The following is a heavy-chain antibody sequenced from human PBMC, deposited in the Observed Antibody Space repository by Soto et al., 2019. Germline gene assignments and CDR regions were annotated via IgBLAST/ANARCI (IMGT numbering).Heavy chain of an antibody. CDR1: GGSISSYY. CDR2: FYYSGST. CDR3: ARGGWRQIDY. V-gene: IGHV4-59*08. Sequence: HSETLSLTCTVSGGSISSYYWSWIRQPPGKGLEWIGYFYYSGSTNYNPSLKSRVTISVDTSKNQFSLKLSSVTAADTAVYYCARGGWRQIDYWGQGTLVTVSS. J-gene: IGHJ4*02. D-gene: IGHD3-3*01.